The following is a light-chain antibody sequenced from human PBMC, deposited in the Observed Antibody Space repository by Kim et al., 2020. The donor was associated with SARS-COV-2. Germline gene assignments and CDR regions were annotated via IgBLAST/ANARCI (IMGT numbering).Light chain of an antibody. J-gene: IGLJ1*01. CDR1: KLGEKY. CDR3: QAWDSSTVV. CDR2: QDS. Sequence: SYELTQPPSVSVSPGQTASITCSGDKLGEKYACWYQQKPGQSPVLVIYQDSKRPSGIPERFSGSNSGNKATLTISGTQAMDEADYYCQAWDSSTVVFGTGTKVTVL. V-gene: IGLV3-1*01.